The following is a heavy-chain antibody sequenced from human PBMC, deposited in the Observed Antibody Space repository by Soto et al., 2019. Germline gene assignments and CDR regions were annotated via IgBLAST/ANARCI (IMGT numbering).Heavy chain of an antibody. Sequence: QVQLAESGGGVVQPGRSLRLSCAASGFTFSSYAMHWVRQAPGKGLEWVAVISYDGSNKYYADSVKGRFTISRDNSKNTLYLQMNSLRAEDTAVYYCARDCEQLEEWELYYYFDYWGQGTLVTVSS. CDR2: ISYDGSNK. CDR3: ARDCEQLEEWELYYYFDY. CDR1: GFTFSSYA. J-gene: IGHJ4*02. D-gene: IGHD1-26*01. V-gene: IGHV3-30-3*01.